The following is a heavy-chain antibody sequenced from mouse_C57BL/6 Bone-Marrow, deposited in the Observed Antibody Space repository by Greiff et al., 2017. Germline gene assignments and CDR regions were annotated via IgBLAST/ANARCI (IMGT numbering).Heavy chain of an antibody. J-gene: IGHJ2*01. CDR3: ASLYYYGSSLFDY. D-gene: IGHD1-1*01. Sequence: EVKLQESVAELVRPGASVKLSCTASGFNIKNTYMHWVKQRPEQGLEWIGRIDPANGNTKYAPKFQGKATITADTSSNTAYLQLSSLTSEDTAIYYCASLYYYGSSLFDYWGQGTTLTVSS. CDR2: IDPANGNT. CDR1: GFNIKNTY. V-gene: IGHV14-3*01.